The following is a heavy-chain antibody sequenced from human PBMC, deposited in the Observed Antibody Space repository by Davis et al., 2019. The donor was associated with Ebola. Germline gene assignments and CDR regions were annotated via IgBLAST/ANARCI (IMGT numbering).Heavy chain of an antibody. CDR3: ARGLVTGYNY. CDR2: VFHSGIA. CDR1: GASISSYY. Sequence: PSETLSLTCTVSGASISSYYWSWIRQPPGKGLQWLGSVFHSGIASYNESLSSRLSISIDASRNEFSLKMTSMTAADTAIYFCARGLVTGYNYWGRGVLITVSS. D-gene: IGHD3-9*01. J-gene: IGHJ4*02. V-gene: IGHV4-4*08.